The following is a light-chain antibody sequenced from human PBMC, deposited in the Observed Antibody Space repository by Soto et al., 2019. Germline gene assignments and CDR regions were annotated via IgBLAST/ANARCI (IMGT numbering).Light chain of an antibody. V-gene: IGKV1-5*01. CDR2: DAS. CDR1: QSIGSW. CDR3: QKYNSY. Sequence: DFQMTQSPSTLSASVGDKVTMTCRASQSIGSWLAWHQQKPGKAPKVLIYDASSLESGVPSRFSGSGSGTEFTLTISSLQPDYFATYYCQKYNSYFGQGTRLEIK. J-gene: IGKJ5*01.